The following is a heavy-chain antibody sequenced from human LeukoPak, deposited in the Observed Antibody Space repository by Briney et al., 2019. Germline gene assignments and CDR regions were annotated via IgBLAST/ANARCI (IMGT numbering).Heavy chain of an antibody. CDR3: AKEVVVTINWFDP. Sequence: GSLRLSCAASGFTFSSFAMSWVRQAPGKGLEWVSTISGSGGNTYYADSVKGRFTISRDNSKNTLYLQMNSLRAEDTAVYYCAKEVVVTINWFDPWGQGTLVTVSS. CDR1: GFTFSSFA. V-gene: IGHV3-23*01. D-gene: IGHD2-21*02. J-gene: IGHJ5*02. CDR2: ISGSGGNT.